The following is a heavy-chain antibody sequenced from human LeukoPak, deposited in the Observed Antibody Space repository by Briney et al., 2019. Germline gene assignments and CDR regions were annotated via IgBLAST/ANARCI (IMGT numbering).Heavy chain of an antibody. Sequence: GGSLRLSCAASGFTFSSYGMHWVRQAPGKGLEWVAVISYDGSNKYYADSVKGRFTISRDNSKNTLYLQMNSPRAEDTAVYYCALHGAFDYWGQGTLVTVSS. V-gene: IGHV3-30*03. J-gene: IGHJ4*02. CDR3: ALHGAFDY. D-gene: IGHD1-26*01. CDR2: ISYDGSNK. CDR1: GFTFSSYG.